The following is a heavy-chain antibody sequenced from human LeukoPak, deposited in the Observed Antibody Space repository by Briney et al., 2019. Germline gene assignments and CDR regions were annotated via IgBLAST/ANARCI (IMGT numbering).Heavy chain of an antibody. Sequence: SETLPLTCAVYGGSFSGYYWSWIRQPPGKGLEWIGEINHSGSTNYNPSLKSRVTISVDTSKNQFSLKLSSVTAADTAVYYCARPGRPYFDWLSRSDAFDIWGQGTMVTVSS. V-gene: IGHV4-34*01. D-gene: IGHD3-9*01. CDR3: ARPGRPYFDWLSRSDAFDI. CDR1: GGSFSGYY. CDR2: INHSGST. J-gene: IGHJ3*02.